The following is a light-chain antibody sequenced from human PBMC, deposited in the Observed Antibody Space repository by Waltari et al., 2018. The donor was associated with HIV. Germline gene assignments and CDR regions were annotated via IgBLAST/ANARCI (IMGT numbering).Light chain of an antibody. CDR1: QSVSSSY. CDR3: QQYGSSPPLT. Sequence: DIVLTQSPGTRSLSPGERATLSCRASQSVSSSYLAWYQQKHGQAPRLLIYGASSRATGIPDRFSGSGSGTDFTLTISRLEPEDFAVYYCQQYGSSPPLTFGQGTRLEIK. J-gene: IGKJ5*01. CDR2: GAS. V-gene: IGKV3-20*01.